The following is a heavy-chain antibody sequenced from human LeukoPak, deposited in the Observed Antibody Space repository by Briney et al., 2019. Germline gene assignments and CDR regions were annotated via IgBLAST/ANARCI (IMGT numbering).Heavy chain of an antibody. V-gene: IGHV3-20*04. J-gene: IGHJ4*02. CDR1: GFTFSSYS. CDR2: TNWDGGRT. Sequence: GGSLRLSCAASGFTFSSYSMNWVRQAPGKGLEWVSGTNWDGGRTGYADSVKGRFTISRDNAKNSLYLQMNSLRVEDTAMYYCARDGLRRPPIPYCGGDCPLDYWGQGTLVSVSS. CDR3: ARDGLRRPPIPYCGGDCPLDY. D-gene: IGHD2-21*02.